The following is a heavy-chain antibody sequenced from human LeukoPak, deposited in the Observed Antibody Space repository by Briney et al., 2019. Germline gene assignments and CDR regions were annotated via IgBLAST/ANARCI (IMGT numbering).Heavy chain of an antibody. D-gene: IGHD4-23*01. Sequence: ASVKVSCKTSGYVFSDSAMHWVRQAPGQRLEWMGWINAGNGYTRYSQKFQGRVTMTRDTSASTVYMELRSLRSDDTAVYYCARDRPGNLDYWGQGTLVTVSS. V-gene: IGHV1-3*01. CDR3: ARDRPGNLDY. J-gene: IGHJ4*02. CDR2: INAGNGYT. CDR1: GYVFSDSA.